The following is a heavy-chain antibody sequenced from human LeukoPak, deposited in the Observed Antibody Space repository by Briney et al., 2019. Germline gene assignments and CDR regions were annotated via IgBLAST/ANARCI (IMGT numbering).Heavy chain of an antibody. CDR2: FIPILGIA. D-gene: IGHD3-3*01. J-gene: IGHJ4*02. CDR1: GGTFSSYA. V-gene: IGHV1-69*04. CDR3: ARDFWSGYLVTDFDY. Sequence: GASVKVSCKASGGTFSSYAISWVRQAPGQGLEWMGRFIPILGIANYAQKFQGRVTITADKSTSTAYMELSSLRSEDTAVYYCARDFWSGYLVTDFDYWGQGTLVTVSS.